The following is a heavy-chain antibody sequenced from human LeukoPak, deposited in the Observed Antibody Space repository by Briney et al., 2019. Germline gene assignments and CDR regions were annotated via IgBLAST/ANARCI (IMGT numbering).Heavy chain of an antibody. J-gene: IGHJ6*03. CDR2: MSADGTT. Sequence: GGSLRLSCAGPGFTVSNYEINWVRQAQGRGLGWVSFMSADGTTYYADYVTGRFSLSRDNAKNSLHMQMNSLRAEDTAVYYCATSLSGWGTYHDMDVWGKGTTVTISS. CDR3: ATSLSGWGTYHDMDV. D-gene: IGHD3-10*01. V-gene: IGHV3-48*03. CDR1: GFTVSNYE.